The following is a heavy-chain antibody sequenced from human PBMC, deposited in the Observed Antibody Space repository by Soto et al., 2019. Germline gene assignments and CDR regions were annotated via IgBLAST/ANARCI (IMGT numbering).Heavy chain of an antibody. CDR2: ILHTGST. Sequence: KTSETLSLTCALSGGSFSNYYWTWIRQSPGKGLEWIGEILHTGSTNYNPSLGSRVTISIDTSKKQFSLNLTSVTAADTAVYYCARQPGITTTGYWGQGTQVTVSS. CDR1: GGSFSNYY. CDR3: ARQPGITTTGY. J-gene: IGHJ1*01. D-gene: IGHD6-13*01. V-gene: IGHV4-34*12.